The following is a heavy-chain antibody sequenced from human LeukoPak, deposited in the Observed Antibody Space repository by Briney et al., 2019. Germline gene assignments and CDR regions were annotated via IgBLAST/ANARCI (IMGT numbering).Heavy chain of an antibody. J-gene: IGHJ3*02. V-gene: IGHV1-18*01. D-gene: IGHD3-22*01. Sequence: AAVSVSCKASGYTFTIYGISWVRQAPGEGGERVGWIGAYNGNTNYAQKLQGRVTMTTDTSTSTAYMELRSLRSDDTAVYYCARAFPYYYDSSAVDAFDIWGQGTMVTVSS. CDR3: ARAFPYYYDSSAVDAFDI. CDR2: IGAYNGNT. CDR1: GYTFTIYG.